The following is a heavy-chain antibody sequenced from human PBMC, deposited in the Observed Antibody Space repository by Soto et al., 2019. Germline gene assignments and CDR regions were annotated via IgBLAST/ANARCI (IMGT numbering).Heavy chain of an antibody. CDR1: GVSINSYG. CDR2: INPASQLR. V-gene: IGHV1-69*09. Sequence: QVQLLQSGTEVKRPGSSVKVSCRASGVSINSYGFAWVRQAPGRGLEWVGKINPASQLRNYQQSLQGRVTITADTSTTTAYMELSGLTSEDTAVYYCARMKLARLDHWGQGTLVTVSS. CDR3: ARMKLARLDH. J-gene: IGHJ4*02.